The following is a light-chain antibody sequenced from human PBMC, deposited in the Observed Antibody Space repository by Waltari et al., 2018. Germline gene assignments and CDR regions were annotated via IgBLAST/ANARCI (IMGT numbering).Light chain of an antibody. CDR2: GAS. V-gene: IGKV3-15*01. J-gene: IGKJ4*01. CDR3: QQYDNWPPT. CDR1: QSVKSN. Sequence: EVVMTQSPAMASVSPGERAALFCRASQSVKSNVAWYQQKPGQAPRLPLYGASTRATGVPVRFSGSGSGTEFTLTISSLQSEDFAVYYCQQYDNWPPTFGGGAKVEIK.